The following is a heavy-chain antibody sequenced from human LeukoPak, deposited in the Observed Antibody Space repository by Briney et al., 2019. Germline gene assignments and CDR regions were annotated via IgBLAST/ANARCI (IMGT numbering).Heavy chain of an antibody. D-gene: IGHD6-6*01. CDR1: GFTFSSYI. V-gene: IGHV3-48*04. Sequence: GGSLRLSCAASGFTFSSYIIHWVRQTPGKGLEWVSYISNRNVVYYADSVKGRFTISRDYTKNSLYLEINSLRAEDTAVYYCARSIEGNGLDVWGQGTTVTVSS. CDR2: ISNRNVV. J-gene: IGHJ6*02. CDR3: ARSIEGNGLDV.